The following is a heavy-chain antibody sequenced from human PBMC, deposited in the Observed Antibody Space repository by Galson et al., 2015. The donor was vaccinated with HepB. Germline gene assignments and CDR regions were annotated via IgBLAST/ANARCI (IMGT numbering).Heavy chain of an antibody. V-gene: IGHV3-66*01. D-gene: IGHD4-17*01. CDR2: IYSGGST. CDR1: GFTVSSNY. J-gene: IGHJ4*02. Sequence: SLRLSCAASGFTVSSNYMSWVRQAPGKGLEWVSVIYSGGSTYYADSVKGRFTISRDNSKNTLYLQMNSLRAEDTAVYYCARDTDYGDYGYFDYWGQGTLVTVSS. CDR3: ARDTDYGDYGYFDY.